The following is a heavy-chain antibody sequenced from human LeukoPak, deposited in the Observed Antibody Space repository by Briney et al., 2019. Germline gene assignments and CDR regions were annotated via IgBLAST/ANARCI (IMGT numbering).Heavy chain of an antibody. CDR1: GFTFSRSW. V-gene: IGHV3-74*01. D-gene: IGHD1-20*01. Sequence: GGSLRLSCAASGFTFSRSWMHWVRHAPGKGLVWVSRISADGSMISYVDSVKGRFTISRDNAKSTLYLQMNSLRVEDTAVYYCVRALTGSEDFWGQGTLVTASS. CDR2: ISADGSMI. J-gene: IGHJ4*02. CDR3: VRALTGSEDF.